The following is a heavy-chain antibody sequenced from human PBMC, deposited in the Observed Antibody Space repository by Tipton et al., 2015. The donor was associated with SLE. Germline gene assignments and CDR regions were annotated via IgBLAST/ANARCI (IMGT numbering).Heavy chain of an antibody. V-gene: IGHV4-61*10. CDR1: GGSISSGSYY. Sequence: TLSLTCTVSGGSISSGSYYWSWIRQPAGKGLEWIGNIYYSGSTYYNPSLKSRVTISVDTSKNQFSLKLSSVTAADTALYYCARINVPTAMDFYYYYMDVWGKGTTVTVSS. CDR2: IYYSGST. J-gene: IGHJ6*03. CDR3: ARINVPTAMDFYYYYMDV. D-gene: IGHD2-2*01.